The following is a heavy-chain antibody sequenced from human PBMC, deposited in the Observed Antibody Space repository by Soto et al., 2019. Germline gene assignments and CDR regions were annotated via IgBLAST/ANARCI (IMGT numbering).Heavy chain of an antibody. Sequence: QVQLVQSGAEVMKPGSSVKISCRAAGGTFSSTTINWVRQAAGQGLEWMGGIIPLFGTANYAEKFQGRITITADKSTKTENMELRRLRSDDTAVDYCVSKAACGGDGDAFDSWGQGTLVTVSS. CDR1: GGTFSSTT. CDR2: IIPLFGTA. V-gene: IGHV1-69*06. J-gene: IGHJ4*02. CDR3: VSKAACGGDGDAFDS. D-gene: IGHD2-21*02.